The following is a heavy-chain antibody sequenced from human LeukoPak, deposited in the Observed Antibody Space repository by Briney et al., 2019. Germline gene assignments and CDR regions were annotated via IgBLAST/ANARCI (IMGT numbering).Heavy chain of an antibody. J-gene: IGHJ4*02. CDR1: GYTFTCYY. D-gene: IGHD6-19*01. Sequence: ASVKVSCKASGYTFTCYYMHWVRQAPGQGLEWMGRINPNSGGTNYAQKFQGRVTMTRDTSISTAYMELSSLRSEDTAVYYCATSRLSSGWPKRSYYFDYWGQGTLVTVSS. V-gene: IGHV1-2*06. CDR2: INPNSGGT. CDR3: ATSRLSSGWPKRSYYFDY.